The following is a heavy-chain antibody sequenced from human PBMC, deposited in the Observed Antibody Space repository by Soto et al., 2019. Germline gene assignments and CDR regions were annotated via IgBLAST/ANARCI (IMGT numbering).Heavy chain of an antibody. Sequence: ASVKFSCKASGYTFTGYYMHWVRQAPGQGLEWMGWINPNSGGTNYAQKFQGWVTMTRDTSISTAYMELSRLRSDDTAVYYCARSGPYYYDSSGYYDYWGQGTLVTVSS. CDR3: ARSGPYYYDSSGYYDY. D-gene: IGHD3-22*01. J-gene: IGHJ4*02. CDR1: GYTFTGYY. CDR2: INPNSGGT. V-gene: IGHV1-2*04.